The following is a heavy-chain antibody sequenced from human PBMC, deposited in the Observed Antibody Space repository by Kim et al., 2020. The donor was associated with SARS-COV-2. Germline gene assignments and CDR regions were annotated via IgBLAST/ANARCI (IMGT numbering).Heavy chain of an antibody. Sequence: GGSLRLSCAASGFPFSDYYMSWIRQAPGKGLEWVSYISRSSNYTNYADSVKGRFTISRDNAKNSLYLQMNSLRAEDTAVYYCARENHDAFDIWGQGTMVTVSS. J-gene: IGHJ3*02. CDR1: GFPFSDYY. CDR3: ARENHDAFDI. V-gene: IGHV3-11*05. CDR2: ISRSSNYT.